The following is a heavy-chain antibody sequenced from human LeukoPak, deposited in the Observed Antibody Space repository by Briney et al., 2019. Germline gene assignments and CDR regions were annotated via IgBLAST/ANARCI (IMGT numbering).Heavy chain of an antibody. CDR1: EFTFSSYW. CDR2: IASDGSST. CDR3: ARGWPHGNDY. J-gene: IGHJ4*02. Sequence: GGSLRLSCAASEFTFSSYWMNWVRQAPGKGLVWVSRIASDGSSTTYADSVKGRFSISRDNAKNTLYLQMNSLRVEDTAVYYCARGWPHGNDYWGQGTLVTVSS. V-gene: IGHV3-74*01. D-gene: IGHD4-23*01.